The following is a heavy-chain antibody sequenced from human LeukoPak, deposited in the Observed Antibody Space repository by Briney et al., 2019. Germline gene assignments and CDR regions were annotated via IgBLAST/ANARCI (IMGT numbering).Heavy chain of an antibody. J-gene: IGHJ4*02. D-gene: IGHD1-14*01. V-gene: IGHV4-31*03. Sequence: PSETLSLTCTVSGGSIINGGYYWSWIRQHPGKGLEWIGNIHYSGYTYYNPSLRSRLTISVDTSKKQFSLKLTSVTAADTAVYYCAREVSTNFDLWGQGTQVTVSS. CDR2: IHYSGYT. CDR3: AREVSTNFDL. CDR1: GGSIINGGYY.